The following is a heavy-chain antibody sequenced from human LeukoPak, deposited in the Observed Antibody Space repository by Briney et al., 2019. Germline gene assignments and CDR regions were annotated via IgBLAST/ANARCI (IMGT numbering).Heavy chain of an antibody. V-gene: IGHV3-48*01. D-gene: IGHD2-21*02. Sequence: GGSLRLSCVASGFTFSSYTMNWVRQAPGKGLEWVSSISSTSSTKFYADSVKGRFTISRDNGKNSLYLQLNSLRAEDTAVYYCARRPYCGGDCYSLDGFDMWGQGTMVTVSS. CDR1: GFTFSSYT. CDR2: ISSTSSTK. CDR3: ARRPYCGGDCYSLDGFDM. J-gene: IGHJ3*02.